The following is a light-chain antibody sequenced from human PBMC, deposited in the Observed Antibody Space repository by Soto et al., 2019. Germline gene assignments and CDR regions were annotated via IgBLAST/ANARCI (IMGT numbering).Light chain of an antibody. J-gene: IGLJ1*01. V-gene: IGLV3-1*01. CDR1: KLGDKY. Sequence: SYELTQPPSVSVSPGQTASITCSGDKLGDKYACWYQQKPGQSPVLVIYQDNKRPSGIPERFSGSNSENTATLTISGTQAMDEADYYCQAWDSSTYVFGTGTKLTVL. CDR3: QAWDSSTYV. CDR2: QDN.